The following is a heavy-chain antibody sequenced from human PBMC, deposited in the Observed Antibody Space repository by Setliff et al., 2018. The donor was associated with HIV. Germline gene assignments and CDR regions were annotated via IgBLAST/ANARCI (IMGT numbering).Heavy chain of an antibody. V-gene: IGHV4-59*01. Sequence: SETLSLTCTVSGGSISSYYWSWIRQPPGKELEWIGYIYYTGSTNYNPSLKSRVTISVDTSKNQFSLFLQMNSLRTEDTAFYYCAKDGAITGTTYPDSWGQGTLVTVS. CDR1: GGSISSYY. D-gene: IGHD1-7*01. J-gene: IGHJ4*02. CDR3: AKDGAITGTTYPDS. CDR2: IYYTGST.